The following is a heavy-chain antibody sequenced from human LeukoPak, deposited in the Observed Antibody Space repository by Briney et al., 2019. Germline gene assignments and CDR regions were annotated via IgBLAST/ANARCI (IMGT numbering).Heavy chain of an antibody. CDR1: GDSVSSNSAA. V-gene: IGHV6-1*01. Sequence: SQTLSLTCAISGDSVSSNSAAWSWIRQSPSRGLEWLGRAYYMSKWFNNYAVSMESRMTINPDTSNNQFSLHLNSVTPEDTAVYYCAREVHSGYYFDYWGQGTPVTVSS. D-gene: IGHD6-25*01. J-gene: IGHJ4*02. CDR2: AYYMSKWFN. CDR3: AREVHSGYYFDY.